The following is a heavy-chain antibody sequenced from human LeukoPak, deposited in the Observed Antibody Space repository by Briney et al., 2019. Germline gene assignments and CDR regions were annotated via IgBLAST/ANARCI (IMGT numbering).Heavy chain of an antibody. V-gene: IGHV1-69*13. D-gene: IGHD3-10*01. Sequence: ASVKVSCKASGGTFSSYAISWVRQAPGQGLEWMGGIIPIFGTANYARKFQGRVTITADESTSTAYMELSSLRSEDTAVYYCARDGKLLWFGESYYGMDVWGKGTTVTVSS. CDR1: GGTFSSYA. CDR3: ARDGKLLWFGESYYGMDV. J-gene: IGHJ6*04. CDR2: IIPIFGTA.